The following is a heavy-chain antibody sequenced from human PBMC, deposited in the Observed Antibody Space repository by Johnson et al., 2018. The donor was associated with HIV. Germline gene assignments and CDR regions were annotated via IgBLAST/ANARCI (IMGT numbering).Heavy chain of an antibody. Sequence: VQLVESGGGVVQPGGSLRLSCAASGFTFSNAWMSWVRQAPGKGLEWVGRIKSKADGGTTDYAAPVKGRFTISRDDSKNTLYLQMNNLKTEDTALYYCTRVVVITQEKWGQGTMVTVSS. CDR2: IKSKADGGTT. D-gene: IGHD3-22*01. J-gene: IGHJ3*01. CDR3: TRVVVITQEK. V-gene: IGHV3-15*01. CDR1: GFTFSNAW.